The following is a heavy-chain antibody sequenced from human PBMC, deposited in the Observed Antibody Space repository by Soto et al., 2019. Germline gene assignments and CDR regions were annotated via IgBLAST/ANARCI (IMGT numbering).Heavy chain of an antibody. CDR2: IYYSGST. Sequence: SETLSLTCTVSGGSISSYYWSWIRQPPGKGLEWIGDIYYSGSTNYNPSLKSRVTISVDTSKNQFSLKLTSVTAADTAVYYCARLGGYYQAFDQWGQGSLVTVSS. CDR3: ARLGGYYQAFDQ. CDR1: GGSISSYY. D-gene: IGHD3-22*01. J-gene: IGHJ4*02. V-gene: IGHV4-59*12.